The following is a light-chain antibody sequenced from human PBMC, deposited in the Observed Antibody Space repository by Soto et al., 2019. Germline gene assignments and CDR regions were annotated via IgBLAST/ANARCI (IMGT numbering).Light chain of an antibody. CDR3: QQYNGYTS. Sequence: DIQMTQSPSSLSASVGDRVTVTCQASQDINIYLNWYQQKPGKAPKLLIRDASNLETGVPSRLSGSGSGTHFTLTISSLQTEDFATYFCQQYNGYTSFGGGTKVEIK. CDR2: DAS. CDR1: QDINIY. J-gene: IGKJ4*01. V-gene: IGKV1-33*01.